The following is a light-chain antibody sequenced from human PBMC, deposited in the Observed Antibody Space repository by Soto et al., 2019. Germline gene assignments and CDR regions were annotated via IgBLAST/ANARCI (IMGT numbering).Light chain of an antibody. V-gene: IGKV1-5*03. CDR3: QHYNSYSEA. J-gene: IGKJ1*01. CDR1: QTISSW. CDR2: KAS. Sequence: DIQMTHSPSTLSGSVGERVTIPFRASQTISSWLAWYQQKPGKAPKLLIYKASTLKSGVPSRFSGSGSGTEFTLTISSLQPDDFATYYCQHYNSYSEAFGQGTKVDIK.